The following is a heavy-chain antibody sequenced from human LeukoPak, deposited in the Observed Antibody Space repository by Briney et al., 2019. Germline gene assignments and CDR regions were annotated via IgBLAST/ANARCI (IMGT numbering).Heavy chain of an antibody. D-gene: IGHD6-13*01. J-gene: IGHJ4*02. CDR2: VRSKAYGGTT. CDR1: GFTSGDYA. CDR3: ITGLDISSWY. V-gene: IGHV3-49*04. Sequence: GGSLRLSCTASGFTSGDYAMSWVRQAPGKGLEWVGFVRSKAYGGTTEYAASVKGRFTISRDHSKSIAYLQMNSLKIEDTAVYFCITGLDISSWYWGQGTLVTVSS.